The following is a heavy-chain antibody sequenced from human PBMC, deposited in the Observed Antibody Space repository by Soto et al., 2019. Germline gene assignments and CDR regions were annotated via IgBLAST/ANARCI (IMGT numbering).Heavy chain of an antibody. J-gene: IGHJ4*02. CDR3: AQGSSHYYDSSGNFFDY. Sequence: GGSLRLSCAASGFTFSGYAMHWVRQAPGKGLEWVAVISYDGSNKYYADSVNGRFTISRDNSKNTLYLQMNSLRAEDTAVYYCAQGSSHYYDSSGNFFDYWGQGTLVTVSS. V-gene: IGHV3-30-3*01. D-gene: IGHD3-22*01. CDR1: GFTFSGYA. CDR2: ISYDGSNK.